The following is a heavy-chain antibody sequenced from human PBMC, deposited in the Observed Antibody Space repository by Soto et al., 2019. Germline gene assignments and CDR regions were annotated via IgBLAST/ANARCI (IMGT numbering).Heavy chain of an antibody. J-gene: IGHJ4*02. V-gene: IGHV1-2*02. CDR1: GYTFTDHY. CDR3: ARPKYGETYFDS. Sequence: ASVKVSCKASGYTFTDHYIHWLRQATGQSLGWMGWINPYSGGTHFARKFQDRVTMARDTSVSTAYMELSSLKSDDTAVYYCARPKYGETYFDSWGQGTVVTVSS. D-gene: IGHD2-21*01. CDR2: INPYSGGT.